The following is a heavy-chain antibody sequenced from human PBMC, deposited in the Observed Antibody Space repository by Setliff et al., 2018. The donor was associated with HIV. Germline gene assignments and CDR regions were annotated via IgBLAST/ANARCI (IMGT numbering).Heavy chain of an antibody. CDR2: FYHSGST. CDR3: ARGQSCTNGVCYQY. Sequence: ASETLSLTCTVSGGSINTYYWTWIRQSPGKGLEWIGYFYHSGSTNYNPSLKSRVSISVDTSKNEFSLNLSSLTAADTAVYYCARGQSCTNGVCYQYRGQGTLVTVS. J-gene: IGHJ4*02. V-gene: IGHV4-59*01. CDR1: GGSINTYY. D-gene: IGHD2-8*01.